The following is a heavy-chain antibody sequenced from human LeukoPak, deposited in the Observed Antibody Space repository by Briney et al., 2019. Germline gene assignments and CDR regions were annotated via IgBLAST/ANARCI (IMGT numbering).Heavy chain of an antibody. CDR2: IYSGGST. J-gene: IGHJ5*02. D-gene: IGHD3-22*01. Sequence: GGSLRLSCAASGFTVSSNYMSWVRQAPGKGLEWVSVIYSGGSTYYADSVKGRFTISRDNSKNTLYLQMNSLRAEDTAVYYCARESRSGYYWFDPWGQGTLVTVSS. V-gene: IGHV3-66*01. CDR1: GFTVSSNY. CDR3: ARESRSGYYWFDP.